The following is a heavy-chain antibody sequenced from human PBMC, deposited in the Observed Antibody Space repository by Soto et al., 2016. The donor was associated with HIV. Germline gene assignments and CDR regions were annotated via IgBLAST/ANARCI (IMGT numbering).Heavy chain of an antibody. D-gene: IGHD6-19*01. V-gene: IGHV4-39*01. J-gene: IGHJ5*02. CDR1: GGSITSGSYY. CDR2: IYHSGST. Sequence: QLQLHESGPGLVKSSETLSLTCTVTGGSITSGSYYWGWIRQPPGKGLEWIGSIYHSGSTYFNPSLNSRVTASVDTSKNQFSLKLTSVTAADTAIYYCSRHPLYIAVAGTWFDPWGQGTLVTVFS. CDR3: SRHPLYIAVAGTWFDP.